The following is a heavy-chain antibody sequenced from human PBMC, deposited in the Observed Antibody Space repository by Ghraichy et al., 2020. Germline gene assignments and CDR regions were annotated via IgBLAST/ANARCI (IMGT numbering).Heavy chain of an antibody. Sequence: GGSLRLSCAASGFTVSNNYLSWVRQAPGKGLEWVSVIYSGGRTFYADSVKGRFTISRDNTKNTLYLQMNSLRSEDTAVYYCARHLEIITTDWYFDLWGRGTLVTVPS. J-gene: IGHJ2*01. CDR2: IYSGGRT. CDR3: ARHLEIITTDWYFDL. V-gene: IGHV3-53*01. CDR1: GFTVSNNY. D-gene: IGHD3-22*01.